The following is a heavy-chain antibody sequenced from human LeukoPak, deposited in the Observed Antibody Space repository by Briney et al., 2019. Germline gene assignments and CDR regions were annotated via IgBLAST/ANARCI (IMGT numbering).Heavy chain of an antibody. J-gene: IGHJ4*02. Sequence: GGSLRLSCAASGFTFSSYTMNWVRQAPGKGLEWVSSISSSSSYIYYADSVKGRFTISRDNAKNSLYLQMNSLRAEDTAVYYCARGSSSWYAYWGQGTLVTVSS. CDR1: GFTFSSYT. CDR2: ISSSSSYI. V-gene: IGHV3-21*01. D-gene: IGHD6-13*01. CDR3: ARGSSSWYAY.